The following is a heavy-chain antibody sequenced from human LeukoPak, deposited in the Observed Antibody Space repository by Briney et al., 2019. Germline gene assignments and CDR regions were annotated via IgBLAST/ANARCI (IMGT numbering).Heavy chain of an antibody. Sequence: PGESLKISCKGSGYSFTSHWISWVRQMPGKGLEWMGRIDPSNSYTNYSPSFQGHVTISDDKSITTAYLQWSSLRASGTAVYYCARGSYSFDCWGQGTLVTVSS. J-gene: IGHJ4*02. D-gene: IGHD1-26*01. CDR1: GYSFTSHW. V-gene: IGHV5-10-1*01. CDR2: IDPSNSYT. CDR3: ARGSYSFDC.